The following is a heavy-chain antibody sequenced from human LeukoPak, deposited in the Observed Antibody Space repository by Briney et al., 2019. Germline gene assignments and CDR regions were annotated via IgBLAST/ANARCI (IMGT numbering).Heavy chain of an antibody. J-gene: IGHJ6*02. CDR3: ARGGRFWSGYYTSGYYYYGMDV. D-gene: IGHD3-3*01. V-gene: IGHV1-18*01. CDR1: GYTFTSYG. Sequence: ASVKVSCKASGYTFTSYGISWVRQAPGQGLEWMGWISAYNGNTNYAQKFQGRVTITADESTSTAYMELSSLRSEDTAVYYCARGGRFWSGYYTSGYYYYGMDVWGQGTTVTVSS. CDR2: ISAYNGNT.